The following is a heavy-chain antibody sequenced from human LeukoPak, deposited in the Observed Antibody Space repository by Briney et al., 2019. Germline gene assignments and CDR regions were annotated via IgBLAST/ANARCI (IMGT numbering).Heavy chain of an antibody. CDR2: IRYDGSDI. D-gene: IGHD3-10*01. Sequence: GGSLRLSCAASGFTFNSYFMHWVRQAPGMGLEWVAFIRYDGSDIHYADSVKGRFTISIDNSKNTLYLQMNSLRADDTAVYYCATTNLIWFGELSYFDYWGQGTLVTVSS. CDR3: ATTNLIWFGELSYFDY. CDR1: GFTFNSYF. V-gene: IGHV3-30*02. J-gene: IGHJ4*02.